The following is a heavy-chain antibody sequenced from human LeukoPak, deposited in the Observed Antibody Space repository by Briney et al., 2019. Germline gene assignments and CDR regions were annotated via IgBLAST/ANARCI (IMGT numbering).Heavy chain of an antibody. Sequence: SETLSLTCTVSGGSISSYYWSWIRQPPGKGLEWIGYIYYSGSTNYNPSLKSRVTISVDTSKNQFSLKLSSVTSADTAVYYCARGQYYDSSGYPKGYNWFDPWGQGTLVTVSS. D-gene: IGHD3-22*01. V-gene: IGHV4-59*01. CDR1: GGSISSYY. J-gene: IGHJ5*02. CDR2: IYYSGST. CDR3: ARGQYYDSSGYPKGYNWFDP.